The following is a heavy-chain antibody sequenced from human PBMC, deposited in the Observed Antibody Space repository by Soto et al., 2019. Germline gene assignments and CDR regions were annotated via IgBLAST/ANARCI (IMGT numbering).Heavy chain of an antibody. V-gene: IGHV3-30-3*01. CDR3: ARDREYYDSSGYYYGSGFDY. J-gene: IGHJ4*02. Sequence: GGSLRLSCAASGFTFSSYAMHWVRQAPGKGLEWVAVISYDGSNKYYADSVKGRFTISRDNSKNTLYLQMNSLRAEDTAVYYCARDREYYDSSGYYYGSGFDYWGQGTLVTVSS. CDR2: ISYDGSNK. D-gene: IGHD3-22*01. CDR1: GFTFSSYA.